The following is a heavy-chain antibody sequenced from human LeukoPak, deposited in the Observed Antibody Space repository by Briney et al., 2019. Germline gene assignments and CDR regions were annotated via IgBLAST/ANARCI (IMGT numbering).Heavy chain of an antibody. Sequence: GGSLRLSCAASGFSFSTYWMSWVRQAPGKGLEWVANIKQDGSDKYYVDSVKGRFTISRDNAKNSLYLQMNSLRADDTAVYKCARGFIGAAGFFDYWGQGTLVTVSS. V-gene: IGHV3-7*01. CDR1: GFSFSTYW. J-gene: IGHJ4*02. CDR2: IKQDGSDK. D-gene: IGHD6-13*01. CDR3: ARGFIGAAGFFDY.